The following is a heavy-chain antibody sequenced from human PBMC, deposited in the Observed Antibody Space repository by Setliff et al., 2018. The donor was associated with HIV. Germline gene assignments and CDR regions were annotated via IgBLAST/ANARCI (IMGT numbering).Heavy chain of an antibody. CDR1: GFTFSSYS. V-gene: IGHV3-48*01. CDR3: ARDFRDYVGKFDY. J-gene: IGHJ4*02. CDR2: VSGRGDSI. Sequence: GASVKVSCAGSGFTFSSYSLNWVRQAPGKGLEWVSYVSGRGDSIYYAASVKGRFTISRDNAKNSLYLQMNSLIAEDTAVYYCARDFRDYVGKFDYWGQGTLVTVSS. D-gene: IGHD1-26*01.